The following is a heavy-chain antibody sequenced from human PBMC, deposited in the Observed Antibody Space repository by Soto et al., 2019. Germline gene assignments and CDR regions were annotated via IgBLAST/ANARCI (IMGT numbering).Heavy chain of an antibody. Sequence: PGGSLRLSCAASGFTFTRYSMNWVRQAPGKGLEWVSSISSTTNYIYYGDSMKGRFTISRDNGKNSLYLEMHSLRAEDTAVYCCARESEDLTSNFDYWGQGTLVTVSS. CDR3: ARESEDLTSNFDY. J-gene: IGHJ4*02. CDR2: ISSTTNYI. V-gene: IGHV3-21*06. CDR1: GFTFTRYS.